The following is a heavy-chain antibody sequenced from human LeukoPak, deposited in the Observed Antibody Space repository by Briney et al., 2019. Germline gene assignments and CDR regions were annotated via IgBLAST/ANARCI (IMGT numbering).Heavy chain of an antibody. D-gene: IGHD3-10*01. CDR3: AKDIMGWFGESNFDY. V-gene: IGHV3-9*01. CDR2: ISWNSGSI. J-gene: IGHJ4*02. Sequence: PGGSLRLSCAASGFTFDDYAMHWVRQAPGKGLEWVSGISWNSGSIGYADSVKGRFTISRDNAKNSLYLQMNSLRAEDTALYYCAKDIMGWFGESNFDYWGQGTLVTVSS. CDR1: GFTFDDYA.